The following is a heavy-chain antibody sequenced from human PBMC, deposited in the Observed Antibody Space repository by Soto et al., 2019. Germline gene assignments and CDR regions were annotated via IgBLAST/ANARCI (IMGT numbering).Heavy chain of an antibody. J-gene: IGHJ4*01. Sequence: KVSCKASGYTFTYYEITWVRQAPGQGLDWMGWISAYSGNTNYAQKLQGRLTMTTDTSTNTAYMELRSLRSDDTAVYYCARVVKAGDYGDYGRYYFDYWGHGTLVTVSS. D-gene: IGHD4-17*01. CDR1: GYTFTYYE. V-gene: IGHV1-18*04. CDR2: ISAYSGNT. CDR3: ARVVKAGDYGDYGRYYFDY.